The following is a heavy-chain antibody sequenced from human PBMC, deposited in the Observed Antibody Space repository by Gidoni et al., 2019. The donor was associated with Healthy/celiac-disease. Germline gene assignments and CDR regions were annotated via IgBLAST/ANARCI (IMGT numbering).Heavy chain of an antibody. Sequence: QLQLQESGPGLVKPSETLSLTCTVSGGSISSSSYYWGWIRQPPGKGLEWIGSIYYSGSTYYNPSLKSRVTISVDTSKNQFSLKLSSVTAADTAVYYCARLYVVATIRGDYYFDYWGQGTLVTVSS. V-gene: IGHV4-39*01. D-gene: IGHD5-12*01. J-gene: IGHJ4*02. CDR2: IYYSGST. CDR3: ARLYVVATIRGDYYFDY. CDR1: GGSISSSSYY.